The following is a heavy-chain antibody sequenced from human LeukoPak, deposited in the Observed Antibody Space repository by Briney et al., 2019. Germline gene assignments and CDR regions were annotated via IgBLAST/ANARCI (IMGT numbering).Heavy chain of an antibody. CDR3: ARGRAVGVRAGFDY. CDR1: GYTFTSYY. Sequence: ASVKVSCKASGYTFTSYYMHWVRQAPEQGLEWMGIINPSGGSTTYAQKFLGRATMTRDTSTSTVYMELSSLRSEETAVYYCARGRAVGVRAGFDYWGQGTLVTVSS. D-gene: IGHD1-26*01. CDR2: INPSGGST. J-gene: IGHJ4*02. V-gene: IGHV1-46*03.